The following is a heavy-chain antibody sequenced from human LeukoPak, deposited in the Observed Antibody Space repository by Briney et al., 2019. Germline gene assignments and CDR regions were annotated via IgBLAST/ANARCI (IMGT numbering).Heavy chain of an antibody. V-gene: IGHV4-31*03. D-gene: IGHD6-19*01. CDR1: GGSISSGGYY. J-gene: IGHJ4*02. CDR2: IYYSGST. Sequence: SETLSLTCTVSGGSISSGGYYWSWIRQHPGKGLEWIGYIYYSGSTYYNPSLKSRVTISVDTSKNQFSLKLSSVTAADTAVYYCARSCYPGIAVASTWSRGYYFDYWGQGTLVTVSS. CDR3: ARSCYPGIAVASTWSRGYYFDY.